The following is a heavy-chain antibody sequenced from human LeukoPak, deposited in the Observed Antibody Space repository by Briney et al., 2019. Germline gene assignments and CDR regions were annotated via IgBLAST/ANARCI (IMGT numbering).Heavy chain of an antibody. J-gene: IGHJ3*02. CDR1: GGSISSSTYY. Sequence: SETLSLTCTVSGGSISSSTYYWGWIRQPPGKGLGWIGSIYYSGSTYYNPSLKSRVTISVDTSKNQFSLKLSSVTAADTAVYYCARDWGDGYNEGDAFDIWGQGTMVTVSS. CDR2: IYYSGST. D-gene: IGHD5-24*01. V-gene: IGHV4-39*07. CDR3: ARDWGDGYNEGDAFDI.